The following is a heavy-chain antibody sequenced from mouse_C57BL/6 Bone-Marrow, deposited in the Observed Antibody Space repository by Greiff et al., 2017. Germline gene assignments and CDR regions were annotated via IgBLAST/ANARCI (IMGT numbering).Heavy chain of an antibody. V-gene: IGHV1-82*01. J-gene: IGHJ4*01. CDR1: GYAFSSSW. CDR3: ARNWKRGAMDY. Sequence: QVQLQQSGPELVKPGASVKISCKASGYAFSSSWMNWVKQRPGKGLEWIGRIYPGDGDTNYNGKFKGKATLTADKSSSTAYMQLSSLTSEDSAVYFCARNWKRGAMDYWGQGTSVTVSS. CDR2: IYPGDGDT.